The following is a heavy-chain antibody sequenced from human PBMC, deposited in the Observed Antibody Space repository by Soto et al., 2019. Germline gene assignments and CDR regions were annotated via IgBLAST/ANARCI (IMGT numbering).Heavy chain of an antibody. CDR3: ARRWGYSIDY. V-gene: IGHV4-59*01. J-gene: IGHJ4*02. D-gene: IGHD3-22*01. Sequence: QVQLQESGPGLVKPSETLSLTCTVSGGSISSYYWSWIRQPPGKGLEWIGYIYYSGSTNYNPSLXSXVXIXXDTSKNQFSLKLSSVTAADTAVYYCARRWGYSIDYWGQGTLVTVSS. CDR1: GGSISSYY. CDR2: IYYSGST.